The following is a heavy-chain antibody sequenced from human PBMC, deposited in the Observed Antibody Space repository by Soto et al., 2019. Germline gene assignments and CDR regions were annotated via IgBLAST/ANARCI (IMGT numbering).Heavy chain of an antibody. J-gene: IGHJ6*02. CDR3: ARDHGVGNGGNSVYYYGMDV. Sequence: PSETLSLTCTVSGGSISSGDYYWSWIRQPPGKGLEWIGYIYYSGSTYYNPSLKSRVTISVDTSKNQLSLKLSSVTAADTAVYYCARDHGVGNGGNSVYYYGMDVWGQGTTVTVSS. V-gene: IGHV4-30-4*01. CDR2: IYYSGST. CDR1: GGSISSGDYY. D-gene: IGHD2-21*02.